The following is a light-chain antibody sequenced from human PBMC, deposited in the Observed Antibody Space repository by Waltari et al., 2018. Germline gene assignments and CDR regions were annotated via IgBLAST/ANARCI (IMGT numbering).Light chain of an antibody. Sequence: QSALTQPRSVSGSPGQSVTISCTVTSSYVGNYDYVSLYQQHPGKAPKLMIYDVSKRPSGVPDRFSGSKSGNTASLTVSGLQAEDEADYYCCSYAGTYTSWVFGGGTKLTVL. CDR1: SSYVGNYDY. V-gene: IGLV2-11*01. J-gene: IGLJ3*02. CDR2: DVS. CDR3: CSYAGTYTSWV.